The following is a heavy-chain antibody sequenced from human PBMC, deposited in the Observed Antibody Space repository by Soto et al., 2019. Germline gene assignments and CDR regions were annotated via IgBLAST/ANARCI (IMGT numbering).Heavy chain of an antibody. CDR3: ARTKAVAEYYYYGVDV. V-gene: IGHV4-61*01. J-gene: IGHJ6*02. CDR2: FHYSGST. CDR1: GDSFSSGSYD. Sequence: PAETLSLTCTASGDSFSSGSYDWGWLGQPPGKGLGWIGHFHYSGSTNYKPSLKSRVTMSLHTSKNQFSLTLSSVTAADTAVYYCARTKAVAEYYYYGVDVWGQGTTVTVSS. D-gene: IGHD6-19*01.